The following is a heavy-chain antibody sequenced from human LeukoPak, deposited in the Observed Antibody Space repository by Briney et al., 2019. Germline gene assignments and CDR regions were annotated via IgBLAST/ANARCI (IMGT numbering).Heavy chain of an antibody. CDR2: IWYDGSNK. Sequence: GGSLRLSCAASGFTFSNFWMTWVRQAPGKGLEWVAVIWYDGSNKYYADSVKGRFTVSRDNSKNTLDLQMSSLRAEDTAVYYCAREQYGSDDALDIWGQGTLVTVSP. D-gene: IGHD3-10*01. V-gene: IGHV3-33*08. CDR3: AREQYGSDDALDI. CDR1: GFTFSNFW. J-gene: IGHJ3*02.